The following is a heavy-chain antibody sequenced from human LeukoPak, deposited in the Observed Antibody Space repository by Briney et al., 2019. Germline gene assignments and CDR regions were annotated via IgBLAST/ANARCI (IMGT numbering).Heavy chain of an antibody. CDR3: ATDGIDQDYNWNYKKKDDAFDI. CDR1: GFTFSSFA. V-gene: IGHV3-23*01. J-gene: IGHJ3*02. CDR2: ISGSGGST. Sequence: PGGSLRLSCAASGFTFSSFAMSWVRQAPGKGLEWVSAISGSGGSTYYADSVKGRFTISRDNSKNTLYLQMNSLRAEDTAVYYCATDGIDQDYNWNYKKKDDAFDIWGQGTMVTVSS. D-gene: IGHD1-7*01.